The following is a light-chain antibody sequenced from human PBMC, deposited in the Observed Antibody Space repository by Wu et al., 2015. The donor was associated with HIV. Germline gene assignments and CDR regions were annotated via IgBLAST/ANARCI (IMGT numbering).Light chain of an antibody. CDR3: QQYNKWPRT. CDR1: QSINSN. V-gene: IGKV3-15*01. Sequence: EILMTQSPATLSVSPGDRVTLSCTSSQSINSNLAWYQQKPGQAPRLLIYGASTRAIGIPARFSGSGSGTEFTLTISSMQSEDFAVYYCQQYNKWPRTFGQGTKVDIK. J-gene: IGKJ1*01. CDR2: GAS.